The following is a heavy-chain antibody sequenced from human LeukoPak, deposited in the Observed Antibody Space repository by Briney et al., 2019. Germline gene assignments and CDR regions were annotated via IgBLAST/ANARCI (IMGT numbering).Heavy chain of an antibody. CDR3: AKQQLVIYYYYGMDV. CDR2: IYYSGST. D-gene: IGHD6-13*01. Sequence: PSETLSLTCTVSGGSISSSSYYWGWIRQRPGKGLEWIGSIYYSGSTYYNPSLKSRVTISVDTSKNQFSLKLSSVTAADTAVYYCAKQQLVIYYYYGMDVWGQGTTVTVSS. J-gene: IGHJ6*02. CDR1: GGSISSSSYY. V-gene: IGHV4-39*01.